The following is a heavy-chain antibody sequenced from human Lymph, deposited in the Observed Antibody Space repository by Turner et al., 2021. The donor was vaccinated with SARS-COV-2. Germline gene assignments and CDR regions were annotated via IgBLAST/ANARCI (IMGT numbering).Heavy chain of an antibody. V-gene: IGHV3-9*01. CDR2: ISWNSGSI. Sequence: EVQLVASGGGLVQPGRSLSLPCAASGSTFDEYAMHWVRQAPGKGLEWVSGISWNSGSIGDADSVKGRFTISRDNAKNSLYLQMNSLRAEDTALYYCAKGRRFGMDVWGQGTTVTVSS. CDR3: AKGRRFGMDV. CDR1: GSTFDEYA. J-gene: IGHJ6*02.